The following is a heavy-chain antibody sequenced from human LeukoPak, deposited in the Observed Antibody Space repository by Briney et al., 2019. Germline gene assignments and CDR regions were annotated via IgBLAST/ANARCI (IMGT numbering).Heavy chain of an antibody. CDR3: ARDTRGESDY. CDR1: GFTFSNYA. CDR2: SNSNSDTG. Sequence: GRSLRLSCAASGFTFSNYAMNWVRQAPGRGLEWISYSNSNSDTGHYSNSVEGRFTLSRDNAKNSLYLQMNSLRAEDTAMYYCARDTRGESDYWGHGTLVTASS. V-gene: IGHV3-48*04. D-gene: IGHD2-2*01. J-gene: IGHJ4*01.